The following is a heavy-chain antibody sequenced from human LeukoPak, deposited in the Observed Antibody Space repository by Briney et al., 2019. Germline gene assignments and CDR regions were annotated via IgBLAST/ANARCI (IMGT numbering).Heavy chain of an antibody. D-gene: IGHD5-18*01. Sequence: ASVKVSCKASGYTFTGYYMHWVRQAPGQGLEWMGWMNPNSGNTGYAQKFQGRVTMTRNTSISTAYMELSSLRSEDTAVYYCARVRIPKRNWFDPWGQGTLVTVSS. CDR3: ARVRIPKRNWFDP. J-gene: IGHJ5*02. V-gene: IGHV1-8*02. CDR1: GYTFTGYY. CDR2: MNPNSGNT.